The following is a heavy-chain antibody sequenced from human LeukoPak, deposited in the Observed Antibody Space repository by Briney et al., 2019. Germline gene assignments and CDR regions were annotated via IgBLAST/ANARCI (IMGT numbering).Heavy chain of an antibody. CDR1: GYTFTGYY. V-gene: IGHV1-2*06. CDR2: IHPNGGGT. D-gene: IGHD1-1*01. CDR3: ARGSLAGTTGKTGCDY. J-gene: IGHJ4*02. Sequence: GASVKVSCKASGYTFTGYYLHWVRQAPGQGLEWMGRIHPNGGGTSYAQKFQGTVTMTRDTSITTAYMELSSLISDDTAVYYCARGSLAGTTGKTGCDYWGLGTLVTVSS.